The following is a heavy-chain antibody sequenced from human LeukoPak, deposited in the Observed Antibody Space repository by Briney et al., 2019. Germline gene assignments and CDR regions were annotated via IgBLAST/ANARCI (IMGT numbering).Heavy chain of an antibody. V-gene: IGHV4-59*01. CDR1: GGSISNFY. J-gene: IGHJ6*02. D-gene: IGHD6-13*01. CDR3: ARVGLVGSSWYSDYYGMDV. Sequence: PSETLSLTCTVSGGSISNFYWSWLRQPPGKGLEWLGYIYYTGSATYNPSLKSRVTISVDTSKNQFSLKLSSVTAADTAVYYCARVGLVGSSWYSDYYGMDVWGQGTTVTVSS. CDR2: IYYTGSA.